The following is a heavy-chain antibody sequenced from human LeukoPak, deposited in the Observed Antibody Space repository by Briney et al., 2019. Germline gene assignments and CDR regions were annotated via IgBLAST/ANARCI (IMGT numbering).Heavy chain of an antibody. Sequence: RTSETLSLTCTVSGGSISSSSYCWGWIRQPPGKGLEWIGSIYYSGSTYYNPSLKSRVTISVDTSKNQFSLKLSSVTAADTAVYYCARDRISTNFWSGYYDYWGQGTLVTVSS. J-gene: IGHJ4*02. CDR3: ARDRISTNFWSGYYDY. D-gene: IGHD3-3*01. V-gene: IGHV4-39*02. CDR2: IYYSGST. CDR1: GGSISSSSYC.